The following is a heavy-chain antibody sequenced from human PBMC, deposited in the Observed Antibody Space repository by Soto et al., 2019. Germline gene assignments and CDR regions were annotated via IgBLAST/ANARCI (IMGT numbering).Heavy chain of an antibody. D-gene: IGHD2-21*02. J-gene: IGHJ3*02. V-gene: IGHV1-69*06. Sequence: SVNVSCKASGGTFSSYAISWVRQAPGQGLEWMGGIIPIFGTANYAQKFQGRVTITADKSTSTAYMELSSLRSEDTAVYYCARPPDGGNSDAFDIWGQGTMVTVSS. CDR3: ARPPDGGNSDAFDI. CDR1: GGTFSSYA. CDR2: IIPIFGTA.